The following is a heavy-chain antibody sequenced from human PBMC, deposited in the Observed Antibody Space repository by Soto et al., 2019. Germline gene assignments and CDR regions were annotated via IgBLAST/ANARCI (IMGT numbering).Heavy chain of an antibody. Sequence: PSETLSLTCAVYSGSFSGYHWNWIRQPPGKGLEWIGEINHSGGTYYNPSLKSRVTISVDTSKNQFSLKLSSVTAADTAVYYCARHIGDAIFVGWFDPWGQGTLVTVSS. CDR1: SGSFSGYH. V-gene: IGHV4-34*01. CDR2: INHSGGT. J-gene: IGHJ5*02. D-gene: IGHD3-3*01. CDR3: ARHIGDAIFVGWFDP.